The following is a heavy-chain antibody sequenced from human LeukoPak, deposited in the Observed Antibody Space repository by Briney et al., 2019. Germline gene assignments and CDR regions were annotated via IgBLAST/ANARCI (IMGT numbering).Heavy chain of an antibody. D-gene: IGHD1-1*01. J-gene: IGHJ4*02. CDR2: IKQDTSER. CDR1: GFTFSSYW. V-gene: IGHV3-7*01. Sequence: GGSLRLSCAASGFTFSSYWMTWVRQAPGKGLEWVANIKQDTSERYYVDSVKGRFTISRDNAKNSLYLQMNSLRAEDTAVYYCATPTAGTWHFDYWGQGTLVTVSS. CDR3: ATPTAGTWHFDY.